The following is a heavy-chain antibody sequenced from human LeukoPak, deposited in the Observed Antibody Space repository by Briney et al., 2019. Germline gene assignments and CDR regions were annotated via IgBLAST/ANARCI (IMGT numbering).Heavy chain of an antibody. J-gene: IGHJ4*02. D-gene: IGHD3-22*01. V-gene: IGHV3-30*18. CDR1: GFTFSNYG. Sequence: GGSLRLSCAASGFTFSNYGMHWVRQAPGKGLEWVAVISYDGSNQYYADSVEGRFTISRDNSKSTLYLQMNSLRAEDTAVYYCAKGQGSGGYYYHFDYWGRGTLVTVSS. CDR3: AKGQGSGGYYYHFDY. CDR2: ISYDGSNQ.